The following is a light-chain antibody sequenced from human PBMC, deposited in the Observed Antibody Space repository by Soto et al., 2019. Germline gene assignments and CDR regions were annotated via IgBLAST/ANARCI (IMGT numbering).Light chain of an antibody. J-gene: IGKJ1*01. CDR2: GAS. CDR3: QQYGSSRWT. Sequence: EIVLTQSPGTLSLSPGERATLSCRASQSASSSYLACYQQKPGQAPRLLIYGASSRATGIPDRFSGSGSGTDFTLTISRLEPEDFAVYYCQQYGSSRWTFGQGTKVEIK. V-gene: IGKV3-20*01. CDR1: QSASSSY.